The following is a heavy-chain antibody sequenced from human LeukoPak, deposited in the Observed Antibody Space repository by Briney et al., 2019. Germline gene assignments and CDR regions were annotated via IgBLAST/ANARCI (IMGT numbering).Heavy chain of an antibody. D-gene: IGHD5-12*01. CDR3: ARRRRATPIQFDY. Sequence: PSETLSLTCTVSGGSLRSSNYYWGWIRQPPGKGLEWIGCIYYSGSTYYNPSLKSRVTISVDTSKNEFSLKLSSVTAADTAVYYCARRRRATPIQFDYWGQGTLVTVSS. J-gene: IGHJ4*02. CDR2: IYYSGST. V-gene: IGHV4-39*01. CDR1: GGSLRSSNYY.